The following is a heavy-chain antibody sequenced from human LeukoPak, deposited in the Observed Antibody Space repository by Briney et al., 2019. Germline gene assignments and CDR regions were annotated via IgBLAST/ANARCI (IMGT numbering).Heavy chain of an antibody. V-gene: IGHV4-39*01. J-gene: IGHJ4*02. D-gene: IGHD3-22*01. CDR1: GGSISSDTYY. CDR2: IYYSGRT. CDR3: ARRAYYYYDSSGYYDPFDY. Sequence: SETLSLTCTVSGGSISSDTYYWGWIRQPPEKGLEWIGNIYYSGRTYYNSSLKSRVTISVDTSRNQFSLRLSSVTAADTAVYYCARRAYYYYDSSGYYDPFDYWGQGTLVTVSS.